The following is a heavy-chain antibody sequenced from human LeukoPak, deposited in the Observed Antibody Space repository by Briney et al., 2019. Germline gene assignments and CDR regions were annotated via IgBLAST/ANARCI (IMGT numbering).Heavy chain of an antibody. D-gene: IGHD6-19*01. CDR1: GFTFSSYG. CDR3: ARTHGSGWPWDY. J-gene: IGHJ4*02. Sequence: GGSLRLSCAASGFTFSSYGMNWVRQAPGKGLEWLSYINSGSSNILYADSVKGRFTISRDNSKNTLYLQMNSLRAEDTAVYYCARTHGSGWPWDYWGQGTLVTVSS. V-gene: IGHV3-48*01. CDR2: INSGSSNI.